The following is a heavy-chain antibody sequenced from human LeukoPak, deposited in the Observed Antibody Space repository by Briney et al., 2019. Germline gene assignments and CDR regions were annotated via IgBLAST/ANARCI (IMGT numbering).Heavy chain of an antibody. J-gene: IGHJ4*02. D-gene: IGHD5-18*01. CDR1: GFNFSSYA. CDR3: ARDSTGSYGFFDY. CDR2: ISGSGGST. Sequence: GGSLRLSCAASGFNFSSYAMSWVRQAPGKGLEWVSAISGSGGSTYYADSVRGRFTISRDNAKNTLYLQMNSLRAEDTAVYYCARDSTGSYGFFDYWGQGALVTVSS. V-gene: IGHV3-23*01.